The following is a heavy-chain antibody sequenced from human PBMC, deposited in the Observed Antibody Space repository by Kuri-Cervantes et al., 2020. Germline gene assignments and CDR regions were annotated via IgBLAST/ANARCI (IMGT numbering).Heavy chain of an antibody. D-gene: IGHD5-12*01. CDR1: NGSISSASYF. J-gene: IGHJ4*02. CDR2: IYYSGST. CDR3: ARETYSGYDRGFDY. V-gene: IGHV4-31*02. Sequence: SCSVSNGSISSASYFWSWIGQHPGKGLEWIGYIYYSGSTYYNPSLKSRVSISIDTSKNQFSLKLNSVTAADTAVYYCARETYSGYDRGFDYWGQGTLVTVSS.